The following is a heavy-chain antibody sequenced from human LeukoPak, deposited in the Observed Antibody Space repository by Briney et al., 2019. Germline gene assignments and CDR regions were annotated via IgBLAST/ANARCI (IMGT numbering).Heavy chain of an antibody. V-gene: IGHV1-46*01. J-gene: IGHJ5*02. CDR1: GYTFTSYY. CDR3: ARDDNYYGSGSVKFDP. CDR2: INPSGGST. D-gene: IGHD3-10*01. Sequence: ASVNVSCKASGYTFTSYYMHWVRQAPGQGLEWMGIINPSGGSTSYAQKFQGRVTMTRDTSTSTVYMELSSLRSEDTAVYYCARDDNYYGSGSVKFDPWGQGTLVTVSS.